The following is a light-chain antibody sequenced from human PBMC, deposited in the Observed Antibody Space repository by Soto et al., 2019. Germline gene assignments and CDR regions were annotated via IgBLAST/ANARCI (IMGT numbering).Light chain of an antibody. Sequence: DIQMTQSPSYLSASVGDRVSITCPASQSISSSLNWYQQNTWKAPNLLLYAASNFQSGFPSRFSGSESVTDFTLTITSLQPEDVATYYCQQTYSTPYTFGQGTKL. CDR3: QQTYSTPYT. V-gene: IGKV1-39*01. CDR1: QSISSS. J-gene: IGKJ2*01. CDR2: AAS.